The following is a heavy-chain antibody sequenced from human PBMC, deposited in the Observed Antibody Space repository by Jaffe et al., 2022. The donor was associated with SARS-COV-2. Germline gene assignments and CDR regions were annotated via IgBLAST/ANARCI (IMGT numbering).Heavy chain of an antibody. CDR3: ARDQYYGSGGRDFNYGMDV. CDR1: GFTVSSNY. D-gene: IGHD3-10*01. V-gene: IGHV3-66*02. CDR2: LYSGEST. Sequence: EVQLVESGGGLVQPGGSLRLSCAASGFTVSSNYMIWVRQAPGKGLEWVSVLYSGESTYYADPVKGRFTISRDNSKNTLYIQMNSLRVEDTGVYYCARDQYYGSGGRDFNYGMDVWGQGTTVTVSS. J-gene: IGHJ6*02.